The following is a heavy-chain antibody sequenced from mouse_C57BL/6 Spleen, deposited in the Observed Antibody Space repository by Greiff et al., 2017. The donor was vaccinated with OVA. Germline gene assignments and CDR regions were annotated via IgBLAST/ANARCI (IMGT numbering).Heavy chain of an antibody. J-gene: IGHJ2*01. CDR1: GFTFSSYT. D-gene: IGHD2-4*01. Sequence: DVMLVESGGGLVKPGGSLKLSCAASGFTFSSYTMSWVRQTPEKRLEWVATISGGGGNTYYPDSVKGRFTISRDNAKNTLYLQMSSLRSEDTALYYCARGDYDRGYYFDYWGQGTTLTVSS. CDR2: ISGGGGNT. V-gene: IGHV5-9*01. CDR3: ARGDYDRGYYFDY.